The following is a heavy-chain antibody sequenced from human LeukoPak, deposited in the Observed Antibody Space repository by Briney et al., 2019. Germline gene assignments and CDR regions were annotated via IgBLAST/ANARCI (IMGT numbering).Heavy chain of an antibody. CDR2: INPNSGGT. D-gene: IGHD3-22*01. CDR1: GYTFTGYY. J-gene: IGHJ4*02. CDR3: ARDEGTYYYDSSGYHYNY. V-gene: IGHV1-2*02. Sequence: ASVKVSCKASGYTFTGYYMHWVRQAPGQGLEWMGWINPNSGGTNYAQKFQGRVTMTRDTSISTAYMELSRLRSDDTAVYYCARDEGTYYYDSSGYHYNYWGQGTLVTVSS.